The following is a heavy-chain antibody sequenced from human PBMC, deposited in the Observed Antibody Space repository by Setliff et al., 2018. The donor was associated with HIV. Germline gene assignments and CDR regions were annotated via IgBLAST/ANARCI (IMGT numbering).Heavy chain of an antibody. D-gene: IGHD2-2*01. Sequence: SETLSLTCTVSGGSISNSRYYWSWIRQPPGKGLEWIGSIYCSGSTYYNPSLKSRVTISVDTSKNQFSLKLNSVTAADTAVYYCARGGTSSNWFDPWGQGTLVTVSS. CDR3: ARGGTSSNWFDP. V-gene: IGHV4-39*01. CDR1: GGSISNSRYY. J-gene: IGHJ5*02. CDR2: IYCSGST.